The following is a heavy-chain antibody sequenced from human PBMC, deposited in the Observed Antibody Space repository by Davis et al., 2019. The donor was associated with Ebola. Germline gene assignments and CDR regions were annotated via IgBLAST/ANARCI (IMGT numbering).Heavy chain of an antibody. D-gene: IGHD4-11*01. CDR1: GYTFTSYD. V-gene: IGHV1-69*13. CDR3: ARAYSNYPWWNWFDP. Sequence: SVKVSCKASGYTFTSYDINWVRQATGQGLEWMGGIIPIFGTANYAQKFQGRVTITADESTSTAYMELSSLRSEDTAVYYCARAYSNYPWWNWFDPWGQGTLVTVSS. CDR2: IIPIFGTA. J-gene: IGHJ5*02.